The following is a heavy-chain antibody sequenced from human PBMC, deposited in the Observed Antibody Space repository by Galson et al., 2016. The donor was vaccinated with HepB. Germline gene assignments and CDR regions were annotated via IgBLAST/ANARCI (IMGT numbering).Heavy chain of an antibody. D-gene: IGHD6-19*01. CDR3: ARDDSGGWYGFHYGMDV. J-gene: IGHJ6*02. CDR2: IYYSGRT. CDR1: GASISGNY. Sequence: ETLSLTCTVSGASISGNYLSWIRQPPGKGLEWIGYIYYSGRTNYNPSLKSRVTISVDTSKNQFSLKLSSVTAADTAVHYCARDDSGGWYGFHYGMDVWGQGTTVTVSS. V-gene: IGHV4-59*01.